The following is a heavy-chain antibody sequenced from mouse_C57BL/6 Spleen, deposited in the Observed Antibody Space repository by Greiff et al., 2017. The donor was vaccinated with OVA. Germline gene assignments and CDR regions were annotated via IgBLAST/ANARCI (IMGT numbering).Heavy chain of an antibody. CDR3: TTAPASYSKGY. D-gene: IGHD2-5*01. J-gene: IGHJ2*01. V-gene: IGHV14-1*01. CDR2: IDPEDGDT. Sequence: VQLQQSGAELVRPGASVKLSCTASGFNIKDYYMHWVKQRPEQGLEWIGRIDPEDGDTEYAPKFQGKGPMTADTSSNTAYLQLSSLTSEDTAVYYCTTAPASYSKGYWGQGTTLTVSS. CDR1: GFNIKDYY.